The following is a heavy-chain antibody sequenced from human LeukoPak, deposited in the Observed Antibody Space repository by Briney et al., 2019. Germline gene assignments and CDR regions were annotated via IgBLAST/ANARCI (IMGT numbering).Heavy chain of an antibody. V-gene: IGHV4-4*07. CDR1: GGSISSYY. CDR2: VYTSGST. CDR3: ARTHGYDIFSY. J-gene: IGHJ4*02. Sequence: SETLSLTCTVSGGSISSYYWNWIRQPAGKGLEWIGRVYTSGSTNYNPSLKSRVTMSLDTSKNQFSLRLTSVTAADTAVYYCARTHGYDIFSYWGQGTLATVSS. D-gene: IGHD3-9*01.